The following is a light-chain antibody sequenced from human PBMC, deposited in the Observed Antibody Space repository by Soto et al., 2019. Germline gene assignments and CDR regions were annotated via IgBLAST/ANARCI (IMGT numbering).Light chain of an antibody. CDR2: GAS. CDR1: QSFSSSY. V-gene: IGKV3-20*01. Sequence: EVVLTQSPGTVSLSTGERATLSCRASQSFSSSYLAWYQQKPGQAPRLLIYGASSRATGIPDRFSGSGSGTDFTLTISRLEPEDFAVYYCQQYGSSPPITFGQGTRLETK. J-gene: IGKJ5*01. CDR3: QQYGSSPPIT.